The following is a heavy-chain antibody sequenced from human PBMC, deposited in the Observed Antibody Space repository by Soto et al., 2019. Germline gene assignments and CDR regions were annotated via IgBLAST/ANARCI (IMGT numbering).Heavy chain of an antibody. D-gene: IGHD6-19*01. J-gene: IGHJ4*02. V-gene: IGHV3-33*06. Sequence: QVQLVESGGGVVQPGRSLRLSCAASGFTFSSYGMHWVRQAPGKGLEWVAVIWYDGSNNYYADSVKGRFTISRDNFKNTLYLQMNGLRAEDTAVYYCAKVGVVGIAVVWYYSDYWGQGALVTVSS. CDR1: GFTFSSYG. CDR2: IWYDGSNN. CDR3: AKVGVVGIAVVWYYSDY.